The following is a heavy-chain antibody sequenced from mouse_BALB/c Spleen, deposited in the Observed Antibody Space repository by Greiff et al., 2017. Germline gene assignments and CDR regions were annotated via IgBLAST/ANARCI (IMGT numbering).Heavy chain of an antibody. CDR1: GYTFTDYA. CDR2: ISTYYGDA. J-gene: IGHJ2*01. D-gene: IGHD2-1*01. CDR3: ARGYGKGGYYFDY. Sequence: QVQLQQSGAELVRPGVSVKISFKGSGYTFTDYAMHWVKQSHAKSLEWIGVISTYYGDASYNQKFKGKATMTVDKSSSTAYMELARLTSEDSAIYYCARGYGKGGYYFDYWGQGTTLTVSS. V-gene: IGHV1S137*01.